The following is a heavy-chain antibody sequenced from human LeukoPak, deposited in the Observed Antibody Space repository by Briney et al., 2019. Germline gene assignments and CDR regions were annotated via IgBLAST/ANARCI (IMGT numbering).Heavy chain of an antibody. V-gene: IGHV4-30-4*08. Sequence: SETLSLTCTVSGGSISSGDYYWSWIRQPPGKGLEWIGYIYYSGSTYYNPSLKSRVTISVDTSKNQFSLKLSSVTAADTAVYYCAREDEQIVAFDIWGQGTMVTVSS. CDR1: GGSISSGDYY. J-gene: IGHJ3*02. CDR2: IYYSGST. D-gene: IGHD6-6*01. CDR3: AREDEQIVAFDI.